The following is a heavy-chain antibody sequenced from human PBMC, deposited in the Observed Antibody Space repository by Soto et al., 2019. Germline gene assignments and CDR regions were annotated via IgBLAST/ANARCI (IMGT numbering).Heavy chain of an antibody. V-gene: IGHV1-2*06. CDR3: ATSKQAPNGIDD. Sequence: WASWKVSWQASGYTFTAYYMYWARQAPGQGLEWVGRINPKTGDTNYATEVQGRGTMTRDTSISTAYMELSSLRSDDTAFYVYATSKQAPNGIDDWGQGTLVTVSS. CDR1: GYTFTAYY. J-gene: IGHJ4*01. CDR2: INPKTGDT. D-gene: IGHD2-8*01.